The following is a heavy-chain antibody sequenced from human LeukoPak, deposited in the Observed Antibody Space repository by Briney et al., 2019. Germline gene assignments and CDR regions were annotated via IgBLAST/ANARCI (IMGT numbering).Heavy chain of an antibody. CDR2: ISSSGSTI. CDR1: GFTFSSYA. V-gene: IGHV3-48*01. J-gene: IGHJ4*02. D-gene: IGHD3-3*01. Sequence: GGSLRLSCAASGFTFSSYAIHWVRQAPGKGLEWVSYISSSGSTIYYADSVKGRFTISRDNAKNSLYLQMNSLRAEDTAVYYCARDRLDFWNGNFDYWGQGTLVTVSS. CDR3: ARDRLDFWNGNFDY.